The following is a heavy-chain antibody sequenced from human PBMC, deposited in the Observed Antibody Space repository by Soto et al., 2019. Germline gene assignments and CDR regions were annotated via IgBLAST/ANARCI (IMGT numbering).Heavy chain of an antibody. Sequence: QVQLVESGGGLVKPGGSLRLSCAASGFTFSDYYMRWIRQAPGKGLEGVSYISSSGSTIYYADSVKGRFTITRDNAKNSLDLQMNSLRAEDTAVYYCARGYCISASCYTDYYYYGMDVWGQGTTVAV. J-gene: IGHJ6*02. CDR1: GFTFSDYY. V-gene: IGHV3-11*01. CDR3: ARGYCISASCYTDYYYYGMDV. D-gene: IGHD2-2*02. CDR2: ISSSGSTI.